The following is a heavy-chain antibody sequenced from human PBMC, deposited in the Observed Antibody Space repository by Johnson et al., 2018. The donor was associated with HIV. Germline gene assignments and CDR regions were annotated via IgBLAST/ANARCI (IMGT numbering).Heavy chain of an antibody. V-gene: IGHV3-30*03. D-gene: IGHD2-2*01. CDR3: ARVAPAHDAFDI. CDR1: GFTFSSYG. J-gene: IGHJ3*02. Sequence: QVQLVESGGGVVQPGRSLRLSCAASGFTFSSYGMHWVRQAPGKGLEWVAVISYDGSNKYYADSVKGRFTISRDNSKNTLYLQMNSLRGEDTAVYYCARVAPAHDAFDIWGQGTMVTVSS. CDR2: ISYDGSNK.